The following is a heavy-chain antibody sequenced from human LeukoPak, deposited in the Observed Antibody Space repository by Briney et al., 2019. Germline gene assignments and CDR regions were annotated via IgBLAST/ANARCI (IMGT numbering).Heavy chain of an antibody. CDR3: ASLSISSSYPIDY. D-gene: IGHD6-6*01. CDR1: GGSISSSSYY. CDR2: IYYSGST. V-gene: IGHV4-39*01. J-gene: IGHJ4*02. Sequence: SETLSLTCTVSGGSISSSSYYWGWIRQPPGKGLEWIGSIYYSGSTYYNPSLKSRVTISVDTSKNQFSLKLSSVTAADTAVYYCASLSISSSYPIDYWGQGTLVTVSS.